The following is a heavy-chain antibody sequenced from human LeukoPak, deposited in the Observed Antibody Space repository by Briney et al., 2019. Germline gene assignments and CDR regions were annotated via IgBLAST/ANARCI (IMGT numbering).Heavy chain of an antibody. V-gene: IGHV3-23*01. CDR3: ANGRYHNF. J-gene: IGHJ4*02. D-gene: IGHD2-2*01. CDR1: GLTFSSYA. Sequence: GGSLRLSCAASGLTFSSYAMSWVRKAPGKGLEWISHITTSCGDAYYADSVRGRFTISTDNSKNTLYLQMNSLRAEDTAVYYCANGRYHNFWGQGTLVTVS. CDR2: ITTSCGDA.